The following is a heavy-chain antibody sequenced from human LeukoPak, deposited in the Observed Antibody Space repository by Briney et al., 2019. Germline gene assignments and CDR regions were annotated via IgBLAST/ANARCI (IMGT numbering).Heavy chain of an antibody. CDR3: ARDLDEIAPGGLYAFDI. D-gene: IGHD1-26*01. CDR2: IIPIFGTA. V-gene: IGHV1-69*05. CDR1: GGTFSSYA. Sequence: SVKVSCKASGGTFSSYAISWVRQAPGQGLEWMGGIIPIFGTANYAQKFQGRVTITTDESTSTAYMELSSLRSEDTAVYYCARDLDEIAPGGLYAFDIWGQGTMVTVSS. J-gene: IGHJ3*02.